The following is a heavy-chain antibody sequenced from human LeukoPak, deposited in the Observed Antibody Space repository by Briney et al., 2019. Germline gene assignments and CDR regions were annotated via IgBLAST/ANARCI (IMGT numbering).Heavy chain of an antibody. D-gene: IGHD3-16*01. CDR3: AKAPRGNDDYFDY. Sequence: GGSLRLSCAASGFTFDDYGMHWVRQAPGKGLEWVSGISWNSGSIGYADFVEGRFTISRDNAKNSLYLQMNSLRAEDTALYYCAKAPRGNDDYFDYWGQGTLVTVSS. J-gene: IGHJ4*02. V-gene: IGHV3-9*01. CDR1: GFTFDDYG. CDR2: ISWNSGSI.